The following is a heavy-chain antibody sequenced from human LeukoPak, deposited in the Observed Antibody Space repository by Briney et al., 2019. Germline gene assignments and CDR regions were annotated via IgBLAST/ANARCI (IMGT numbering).Heavy chain of an antibody. D-gene: IGHD3-10*01. CDR3: ASVGDSGSSFDY. V-gene: IGHV4-59*01. CDR2: IYHTGST. Sequence: SETLSLTCTVSGGSIKNFYWYWLRQPPGKGLEWIGYIYHTGSTNYNPSLKNRVTMSVDTSKNLLSLRLTYLTAADTAVYYCASVGDSGSSFDYWGQGTQVTVSS. J-gene: IGHJ4*02. CDR1: GGSIKNFY.